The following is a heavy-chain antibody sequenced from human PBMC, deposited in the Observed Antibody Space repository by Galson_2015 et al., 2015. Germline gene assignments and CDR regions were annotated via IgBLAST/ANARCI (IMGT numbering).Heavy chain of an antibody. Sequence: SVKVSCKAYGYTFSNYHIHWVRQAPGQGLEWMGIVTPGSGAKSYAEKFEGRVIMTGDMSTTTAFLELSSLRSDDTALYYCARETSATDYGDHWGQGTLVTVSS. CDR2: VTPGSGAK. V-gene: IGHV1-46*01. J-gene: IGHJ4*02. CDR3: ARETSATDYGDH. CDR1: GYTFSNYH.